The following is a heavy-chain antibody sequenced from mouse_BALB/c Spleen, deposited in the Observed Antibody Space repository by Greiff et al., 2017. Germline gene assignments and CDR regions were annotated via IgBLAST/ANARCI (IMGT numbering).Heavy chain of an antibody. J-gene: IGHJ3*01. Sequence: DVKLVESGGDLVKPGGSLKLSCAASGFTFSSYGMSWVRQTPDKRLEWVATISSGGSYTYYPDSVKGRFTISRDNAKNTLYLQMSSLKSEDTAMYYCARQDYGSREDWFAYWGQGTLVTVSA. V-gene: IGHV5-6*02. CDR3: ARQDYGSREDWFAY. D-gene: IGHD1-1*01. CDR2: ISSGGSYT. CDR1: GFTFSSYG.